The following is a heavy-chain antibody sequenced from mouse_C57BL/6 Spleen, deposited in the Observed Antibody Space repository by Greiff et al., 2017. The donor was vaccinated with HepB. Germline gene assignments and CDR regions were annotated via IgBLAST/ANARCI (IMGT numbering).Heavy chain of an antibody. CDR2: INPSTGGT. CDR1: GYSFTGYY. J-gene: IGHJ3*01. D-gene: IGHD2-3*01. V-gene: IGHV1-42*01. Sequence: VQLQQSGPELVKPGASVKISCKASGYSFTGYYMNWVKQSPEKSLEWIGEINPSTGGTTYNQKFKAKATLTVDKSSSTAYMQLKSLTSEDSAVYYCARNYDGTTAFAYWGQGTLVTVSA. CDR3: ARNYDGTTAFAY.